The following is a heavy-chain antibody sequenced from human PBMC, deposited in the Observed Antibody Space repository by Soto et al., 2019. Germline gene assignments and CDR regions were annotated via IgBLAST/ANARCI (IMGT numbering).Heavy chain of an antibody. D-gene: IGHD3-22*01. V-gene: IGHV1-69*01. CDR3: ARGSYDSSGYNTRVYAFDI. Sequence: TGYWEASGESCSGYAVNLVRQAPRQGLEWMGGIIPICGTANYAQKFQGRVTITADESTSTAYMELSSLRSEDTAVYYCARGSYDSSGYNTRVYAFDIWGQGTMVTVSS. CDR2: IIPICGTA. J-gene: IGHJ3*02. CDR1: GESCSGYA.